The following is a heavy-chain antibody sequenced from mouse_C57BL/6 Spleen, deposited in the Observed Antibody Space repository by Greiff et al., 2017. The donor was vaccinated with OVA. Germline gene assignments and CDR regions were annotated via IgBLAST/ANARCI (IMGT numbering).Heavy chain of an antibody. J-gene: IGHJ4*01. CDR1: GYAFSSSW. CDR2: IYPGDGDT. V-gene: IGHV1-82*01. Sequence: GASVKISCKASGYAFSSSWMNWVKQRPGKGLEWIGRIYPGDGDTNYNGKFKGKATLTADKSSSTAYMQLSSLTSEDSAVYFCARMVTGGAMDYWGQGTSVTVSS. CDR3: ARMVTGGAMDY. D-gene: IGHD2-2*01.